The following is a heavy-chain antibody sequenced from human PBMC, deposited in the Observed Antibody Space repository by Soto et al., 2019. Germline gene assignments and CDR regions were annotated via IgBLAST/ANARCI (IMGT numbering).Heavy chain of an antibody. J-gene: IGHJ4*02. Sequence: ASVKVSCKSSGYTFTSYYMHWVRQAPGQGLEWMGIINPSGGSTSYAQKFQGRITMTRDTSTSTVHMEMSSLRSEDTAVYYCARDGTPLRVNFDYWGQGTPVTDPS. V-gene: IGHV1-46*01. CDR3: ARDGTPLRVNFDY. CDR1: GYTFTSYY. CDR2: INPSGGST. D-gene: IGHD3-16*01.